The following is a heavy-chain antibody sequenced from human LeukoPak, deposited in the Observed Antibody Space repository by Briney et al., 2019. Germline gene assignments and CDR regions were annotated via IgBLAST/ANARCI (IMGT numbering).Heavy chain of an antibody. Sequence: GGSLRLSCAASGFTFSSYAMSWVRQAPGKGLEWVSAISGSGGSTYYADSVKGRFTISRDNSRNTLYLQMSSLRADDTAVYYCAKDRIAVAGFRVKLDNWGQGTLVTVSS. D-gene: IGHD6-19*01. V-gene: IGHV3-23*01. CDR3: AKDRIAVAGFRVKLDN. J-gene: IGHJ4*02. CDR2: ISGSGGST. CDR1: GFTFSSYA.